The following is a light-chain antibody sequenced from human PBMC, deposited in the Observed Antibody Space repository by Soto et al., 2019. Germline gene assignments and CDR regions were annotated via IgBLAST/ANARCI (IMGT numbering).Light chain of an antibody. CDR2: EVT. CDR3: CSYAGTTTWV. J-gene: IGLJ3*02. CDR1: SSDVGSHNF. V-gene: IGLV2-23*02. Sequence: QSVLTQPASVSGSPGQSITISCTGTSSDVGSHNFVSWYQQRPGKAPKLMIFEVTKRPSGVSSRFSASKSGNTASLTISGVQAEDEADYYCCSYAGTTTWVFGGGTSSPS.